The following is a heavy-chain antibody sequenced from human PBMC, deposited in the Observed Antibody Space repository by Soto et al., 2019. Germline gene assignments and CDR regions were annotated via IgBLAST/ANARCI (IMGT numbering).Heavy chain of an antibody. V-gene: IGHV1-18*01. D-gene: IGHD3-16*01. Sequence: ASVKVSCKASGYTFTSYGISWVRQAPGQGLEWMGWISAYNGNTNYAQKLQGRVTMTTDTSTSTAYMELRSLRSDDTAVYYCARGAEKYYYYYYMDVWGKGTTVTVSS. CDR3: ARGAEKYYYYYYMDV. CDR1: GYTFTSYG. CDR2: ISAYNGNT. J-gene: IGHJ6*03.